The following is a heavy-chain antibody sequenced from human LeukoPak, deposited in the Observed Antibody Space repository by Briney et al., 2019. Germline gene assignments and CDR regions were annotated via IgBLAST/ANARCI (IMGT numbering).Heavy chain of an antibody. J-gene: IGHJ4*02. CDR3: AREGGYNYYFDY. V-gene: IGHV3-66*01. CDR1: GFTVSSNY. CDR2: IYIGGNT. D-gene: IGHD5-24*01. Sequence: HTGGSLRLSCAASGFTVSSNYMSSVRQPPGKGLEWHSFIYIGGNTYTADSVKSRFTISRENSKNTLYLQMSRLRAEDTAVYYCAREGGYNYYFDYWGQGTLVTVSS.